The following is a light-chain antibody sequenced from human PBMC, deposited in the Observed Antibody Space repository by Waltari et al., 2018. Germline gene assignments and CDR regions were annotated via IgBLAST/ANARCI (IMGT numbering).Light chain of an antibody. Sequence: VLTQSPGTMSLSPGDRATLSCRASPTVYSRSLAWYQQQAGQAPRLLIYGAYIRATGIPDRFSGSVSGTDFTLTISRLEPEDFAVYYCHQYGTSPRNFGQGTKLEIK. V-gene: IGKV3-20*01. CDR3: HQYGTSPRN. CDR1: PTVYSRS. CDR2: GAY. J-gene: IGKJ2*01.